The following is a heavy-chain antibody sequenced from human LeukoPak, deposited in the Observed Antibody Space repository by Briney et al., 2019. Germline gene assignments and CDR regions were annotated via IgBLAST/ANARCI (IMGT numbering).Heavy chain of an antibody. V-gene: IGHV4-34*01. CDR2: INHSGST. CDR3: ARHSIVVVPAAISVANWFDP. D-gene: IGHD2-2*01. J-gene: IGHJ5*02. Sequence: SETLSLTCAVYSGSFSGYYWSWIRQPPGKGLEWIGEINHSGSTNYNPSLKSRVTISVDTSKNQFSLKLSSVTAADTAVYYCARHSIVVVPAAISVANWFDPWGQGTLVTVSS. CDR1: SGSFSGYY.